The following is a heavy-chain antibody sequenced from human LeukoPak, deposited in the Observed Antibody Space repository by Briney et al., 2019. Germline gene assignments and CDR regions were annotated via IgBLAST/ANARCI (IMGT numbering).Heavy chain of an antibody. J-gene: IGHJ4*02. Sequence: SVKVSCKASGGTFSSYAISWVRQAPGQGLEWMGRIIPILGIANYAQKFQGRVTITADKSTSTAYMELSRLRSEDTAVYYCARELYSSGWYLDYWGQGTLVTVSS. V-gene: IGHV1-69*04. D-gene: IGHD6-19*01. CDR3: ARELYSSGWYLDY. CDR2: IIPILGIA. CDR1: GGTFSSYA.